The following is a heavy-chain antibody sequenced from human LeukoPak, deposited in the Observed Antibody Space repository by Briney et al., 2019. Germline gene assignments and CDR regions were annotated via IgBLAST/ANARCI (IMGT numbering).Heavy chain of an antibody. J-gene: IGHJ5*02. V-gene: IGHV3-23*01. CDR1: GFTFSNYA. CDR3: AKTQGYYDA. CDR2: IYGSDDKT. Sequence: GGSLRLSCVAYGFTFSNYAMSWVRQAPGKGLELVSGIYGSDDKTVYGDAVKGRFTISRDNSKNTLYLQMNSLRADDTAVYYCAKTQGYYDAWGQGALVTVSS. D-gene: IGHD2-15*01.